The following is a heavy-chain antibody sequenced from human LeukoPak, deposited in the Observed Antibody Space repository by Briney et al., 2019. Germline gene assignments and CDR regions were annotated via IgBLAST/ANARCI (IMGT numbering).Heavy chain of an antibody. V-gene: IGHV1-2*04. J-gene: IGHJ4*02. CDR1: GYTFTGYY. Sequence: ASVKVSCKASGYTFTGYYIHWVRQAPGQGLEWMGWINPNSGGTNYAQKFQGWVTMTRDTSVYTAYMELSRLRSDDTAVYYCARTYGSGSYYVYWGQGTLVTVSS. CDR2: INPNSGGT. CDR3: ARTYGSGSYYVY. D-gene: IGHD3-10*01.